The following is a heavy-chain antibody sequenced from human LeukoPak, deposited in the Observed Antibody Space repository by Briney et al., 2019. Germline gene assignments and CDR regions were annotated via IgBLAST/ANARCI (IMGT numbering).Heavy chain of an antibody. CDR3: ARGYCTSTSCSENRYYFDS. V-gene: IGHV4-61*02. CDR2: IYSSGST. Sequence: PSQTLSLTCTVSGASITSAGYSWGWIRQPAGKGLEWIGRIYSSGSTNSNPSLKSRVTISVDTSKNQFSLKLSSVTAADTAVYYCARGYCTSTSCSENRYYFDSWGQGTLVTVSS. D-gene: IGHD2-2*01. CDR1: GASITSAGYS. J-gene: IGHJ4*02.